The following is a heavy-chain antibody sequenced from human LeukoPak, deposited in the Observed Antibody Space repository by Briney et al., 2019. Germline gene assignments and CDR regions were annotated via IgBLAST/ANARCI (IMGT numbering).Heavy chain of an antibody. J-gene: IGHJ4*02. V-gene: IGHV3-21*01. CDR1: GFTFSSYT. Sequence: PGGSLRLSCAASGFTFSSYTMNWVRQAPGKGLKWVSSITGTSSTILYADSVMGRFTISRDNSKNSLYLQMNSLRAEDTAVYYCARDSNYYSWDWGQGTLVTVSS. D-gene: IGHD3-10*01. CDR3: ARDSNYYSWD. CDR2: ITGTSSTI.